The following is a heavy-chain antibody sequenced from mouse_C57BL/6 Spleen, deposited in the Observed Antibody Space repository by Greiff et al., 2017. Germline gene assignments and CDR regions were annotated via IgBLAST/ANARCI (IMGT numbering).Heavy chain of an antibody. J-gene: IGHJ1*03. Sequence: VQLQQSGAELVRPGASVKLSCTASGFNIKDDYMHWVKQRPEQGLEWIGWIDPENGATEYASKFQGKATITADTSSNTAYLQLSSLTSEDTAVYYCTTPPLYGSSRNWYFDVWGTGTTVTVSS. V-gene: IGHV14-4*01. CDR3: TTPPLYGSSRNWYFDV. CDR2: IDPENGAT. D-gene: IGHD1-1*01. CDR1: GFNIKDDY.